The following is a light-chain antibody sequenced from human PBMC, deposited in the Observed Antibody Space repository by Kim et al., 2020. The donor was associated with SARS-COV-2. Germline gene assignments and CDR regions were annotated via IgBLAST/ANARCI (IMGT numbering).Light chain of an antibody. V-gene: IGLV1-47*01. CDR3: SAWDDTLRSVV. CDR2: RND. J-gene: IGLJ2*01. Sequence: GQRVTISCYGSGSNIGSNSVFWYQQLPGAAPRLLIYRNDQRPSGVPDRFSGSKSGISASLAISGLRSEDEADYYCSAWDDTLRSVVFGGGTKVTVL. CDR1: GSNIGSNS.